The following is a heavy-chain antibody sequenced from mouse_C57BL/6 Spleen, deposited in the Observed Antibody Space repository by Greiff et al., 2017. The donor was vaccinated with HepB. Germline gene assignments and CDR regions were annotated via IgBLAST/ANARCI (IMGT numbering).Heavy chain of an antibody. D-gene: IGHD2-3*01. J-gene: IGHJ4*01. Sequence: VQLQQSGPELVKPGASVKISCKASGYTFPAYYINWVKQRPGQGLEWIGWIFPGSGSTYYNEKFKGKATLTVDKSSSTAYMLLSSLTSEDSAVYFCARCECYDGYYHYYAMDYWGQGTSVTVSS. CDR3: ARCECYDGYYHYYAMDY. CDR2: IFPGSGST. V-gene: IGHV1-75*01. CDR1: GYTFPAYY.